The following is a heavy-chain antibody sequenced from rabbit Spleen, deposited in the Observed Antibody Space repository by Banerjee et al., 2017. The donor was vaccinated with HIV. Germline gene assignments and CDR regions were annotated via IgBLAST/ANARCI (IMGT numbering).Heavy chain of an antibody. D-gene: IGHD1-1*01. CDR3: ARDTATSFSSYGMDL. Sequence: QSLEESGGDLVKPGASLTLTCTASGFSFSSSYYMCWVRQAPGKGLECIACIYAGSSVSTYYASWAKGRFTISKTSSTTVTLQMTSLTAADTATYFCARDTATSFSSYGMDLWGQGTLVTVS. CDR1: GFSFSSSYY. J-gene: IGHJ6*01. CDR2: IYAGSSVST. V-gene: IGHV1S40*01.